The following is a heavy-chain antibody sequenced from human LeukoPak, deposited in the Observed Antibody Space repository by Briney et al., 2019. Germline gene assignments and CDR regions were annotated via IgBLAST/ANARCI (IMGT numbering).Heavy chain of an antibody. J-gene: IGHJ4*02. V-gene: IGHV4-59*08. CDR2: IYYSGST. D-gene: IGHD1-26*01. CDR1: GGSLSSYY. Sequence: PSETLSLTCTVPGGSLSSYYWSWIRQPPGEGLEWIGYIYYSGSTNYNPSLKSRVTISVDTSKNQFSLKLSSVTAADTAVYYCARLGSGTYQYYFDYWGQGTLVTVSS. CDR3: ARLGSGTYQYYFDY.